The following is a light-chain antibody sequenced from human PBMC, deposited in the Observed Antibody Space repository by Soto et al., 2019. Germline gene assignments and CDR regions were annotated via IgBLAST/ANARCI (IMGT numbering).Light chain of an antibody. CDR3: QQFNSYLIT. V-gene: IGKV1-13*02. Sequence: AIQLTQSPSSLSASVGDRVTITCRASQAISSALAWYQQKPGKATKLLMYDASSVESGVPSMFSGSGSGTDLTLTISSLQPEDFATYYCQQFNSYLITCGQGTRLEIK. J-gene: IGKJ5*01. CDR1: QAISSA. CDR2: DAS.